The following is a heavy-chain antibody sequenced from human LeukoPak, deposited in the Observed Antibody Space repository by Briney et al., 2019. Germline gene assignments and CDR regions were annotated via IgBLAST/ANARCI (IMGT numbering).Heavy chain of an antibody. J-gene: IGHJ4*02. CDR2: ISSSSTYI. CDR3: ARDGYSSSSFDF. Sequence: GGSLRLSCVVSRFPFSIYEMNWVRQAPGKGLEWVSSISSSSTYIYYGDSVKGRFSISRDNAKNSLYLQMNSLRAEDTAVYYCARDGYSSSSFDFWGQGTLVTASS. V-gene: IGHV3-21*01. CDR1: RFPFSIYE. D-gene: IGHD6-6*01.